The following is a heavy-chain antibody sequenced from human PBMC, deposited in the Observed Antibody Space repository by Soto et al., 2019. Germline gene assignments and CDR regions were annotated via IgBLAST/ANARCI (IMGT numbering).Heavy chain of an antibody. J-gene: IGHJ4*02. CDR1: GFTFSAYV. Sequence: GGSLRLSCAASGFTFSAYVMSWVRQAPGKGLEWVSSITSSGGGTYYADSVKGRFTVSRDNSKNTVYLQMNSLRDEDTAVYYCAKLTAAWGQGTQVTSPQ. V-gene: IGHV3-23*01. CDR2: ITSSGGGT. CDR3: AKLTAA. D-gene: IGHD6-13*01.